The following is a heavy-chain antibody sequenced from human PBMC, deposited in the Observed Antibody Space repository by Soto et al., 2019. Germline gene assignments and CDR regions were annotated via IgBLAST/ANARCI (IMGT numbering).Heavy chain of an antibody. D-gene: IGHD2-2*02. Sequence: ASVKVSCKASGYTISNYAMSWVRQAPGQGLEWMGWISAYNGHTNYAQKLQGRVTMTTDTSTSTAYMELRSLRSDDTAAYYCAKCSASCYNGFDYWGQGTLVTVSS. CDR3: AKCSASCYNGFDY. J-gene: IGHJ4*02. CDR2: ISAYNGHT. V-gene: IGHV1-18*04. CDR1: GYTISNYA.